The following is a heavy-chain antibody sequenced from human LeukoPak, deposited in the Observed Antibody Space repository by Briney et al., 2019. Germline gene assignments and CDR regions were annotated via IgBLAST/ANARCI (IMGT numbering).Heavy chain of an antibody. V-gene: IGHV3-66*01. CDR1: GFTVSGNY. J-gene: IGHJ4*02. D-gene: IGHD1-1*01. CDR2: FYSDDCT. Sequence: GGSLRLSCAASGFTVSGNYMIWVRQAPGKGLQWVSIFYSDDCTSYTDSVKGRFSISTDDLKSTLYLQMNSLRPDDTAVYYCARTAGIRVVIKTPFYDYWGQGALVTVPS. CDR3: ARTAGIRVVIKTPFYDY.